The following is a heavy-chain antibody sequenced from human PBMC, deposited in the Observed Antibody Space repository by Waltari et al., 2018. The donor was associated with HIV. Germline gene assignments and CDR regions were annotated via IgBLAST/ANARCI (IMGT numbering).Heavy chain of an antibody. V-gene: IGHV3-30*01. CDR1: GFTFSSYA. Sequence: QVQLVESGGGVVQPGRSLRLSCAASGFTFSSYAMHWVRQAPGKGLDWVAVISYDGNEILYADYLKGRFTISRGNSRNTLYLQMNSLRPEDTAVYYWARGRGGPDYWGQGTLVTVSS. D-gene: IGHD3-10*01. CDR3: ARGRGGPDY. CDR2: ISYDGNEI. J-gene: IGHJ4*02.